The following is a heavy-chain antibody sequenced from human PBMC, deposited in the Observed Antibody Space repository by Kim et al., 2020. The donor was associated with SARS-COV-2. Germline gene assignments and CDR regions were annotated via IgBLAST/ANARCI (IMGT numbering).Heavy chain of an antibody. CDR3: ARDREFLYYFDY. D-gene: IGHD3-10*01. Sequence: NYAQKFQGRVTSTADESTSTAYMELSSLRSEDTAVYYCARDREFLYYFDYWGQGTLVTVSS. V-gene: IGHV1-69*01. J-gene: IGHJ4*02.